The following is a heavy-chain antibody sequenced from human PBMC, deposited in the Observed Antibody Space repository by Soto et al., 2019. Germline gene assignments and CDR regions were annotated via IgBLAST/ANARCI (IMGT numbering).Heavy chain of an antibody. V-gene: IGHV3-30-3*01. J-gene: IGHJ6*02. CDR3: AREGRIQYGMDV. CDR1: GFTFSSYA. Sequence: QVQVVESGGGVVQPGRSLRLSCAASGFTFSSYAMHWVRQAPGKGLEWVAFISYDGSNKYYADYVKGRVTISRDNSKNTVYLQMNSLRPEDTAVYYCAREGRIQYGMDVWGQGTTVTVSS. D-gene: IGHD2-21*01. CDR2: ISYDGSNK.